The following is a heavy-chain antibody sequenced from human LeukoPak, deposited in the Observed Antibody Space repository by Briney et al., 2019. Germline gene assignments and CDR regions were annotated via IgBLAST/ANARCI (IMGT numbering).Heavy chain of an antibody. V-gene: IGHV1-2*06. CDR2: INPNSGGT. D-gene: IGHD2-2*01. CDR3: ASVVVPAAMPFDY. CDR1: GYTFTGYY. J-gene: IGHJ4*02. Sequence: GASVKVSCKASGYTFTGYYMHWVRQAPGQGLEWMGRINPNSGGTNYAQKFQGRVTMTRDTSISTAYMELSRLRSDDTAVYYCASVVVPAAMPFDYGGQGTLVTVSS.